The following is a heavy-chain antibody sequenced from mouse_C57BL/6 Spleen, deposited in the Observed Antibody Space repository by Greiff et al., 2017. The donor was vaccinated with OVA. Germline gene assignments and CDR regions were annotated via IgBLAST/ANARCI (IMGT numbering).Heavy chain of an antibody. CDR3: AIYDYDGDYAMDY. J-gene: IGHJ4*01. Sequence: QVQLQQSGPGLVAPSQRLSITCTVSGFSLTSYGVDWVRQPPGKGLEWLGVIWGGGSTNYNSALMSRLSISKDNSKSQVFLKMNSLQTDDTAMYYCAIYDYDGDYAMDYWGQGTSVTVSS. CDR1: GFSLTSYG. CDR2: IWGGGST. D-gene: IGHD2-4*01. V-gene: IGHV2-9*01.